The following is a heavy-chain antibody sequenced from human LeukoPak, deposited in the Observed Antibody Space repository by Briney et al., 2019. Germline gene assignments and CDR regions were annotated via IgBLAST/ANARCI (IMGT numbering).Heavy chain of an antibody. CDR3: ARDGEYGGYESPGAFDI. J-gene: IGHJ3*02. Sequence: SVKVSCKASGGTFSSYAISWVRQAPGQGLEWLGRIIPILGIANYAQKFQGRVTITADKSTSTAYMELSSLRSEDTAVYYCARDGEYGGYESPGAFDIWGQGTMVTVSS. V-gene: IGHV1-69*04. CDR1: GGTFSSYA. D-gene: IGHD5-12*01. CDR2: IIPILGIA.